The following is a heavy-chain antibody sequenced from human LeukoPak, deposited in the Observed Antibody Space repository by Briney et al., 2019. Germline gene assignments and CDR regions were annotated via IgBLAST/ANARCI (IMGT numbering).Heavy chain of an antibody. CDR3: TRCPYLWFGELLSMFDY. CDR2: IRSKAYGGTT. Sequence: GGSLRLSCAASGFTFSSYAMSWVRQAPGKGLEWVGFIRSKAYGGTTEYAASVKGRFTISRDDSKSIAYLQMNSLKTEDTAVYYCTRCPYLWFGELLSMFDYWGQGTLVTVSS. D-gene: IGHD3-10*01. V-gene: IGHV3-49*04. CDR1: GFTFSSYA. J-gene: IGHJ4*02.